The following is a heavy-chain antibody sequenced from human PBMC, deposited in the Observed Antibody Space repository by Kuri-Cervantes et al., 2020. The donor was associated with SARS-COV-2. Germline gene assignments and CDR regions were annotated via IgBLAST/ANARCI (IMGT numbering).Heavy chain of an antibody. CDR2: IYYSGST. D-gene: IGHD2-21*01. V-gene: IGHV4-30-4*01. J-gene: IGHJ6*02. CDR1: GGSISSGDYY. CDR3: ARDLWGDSYYYYGMDV. Sequence: LRLSCTVSGGSISSGDYYWSWIRQPPGKGLEWIGYIYYSGSTYYNPSLKSRVTISVDTSKNQFSLKLSSVTAADTAVYYCARDLWGDSYYYYGMDVWGQGTTVTVSS.